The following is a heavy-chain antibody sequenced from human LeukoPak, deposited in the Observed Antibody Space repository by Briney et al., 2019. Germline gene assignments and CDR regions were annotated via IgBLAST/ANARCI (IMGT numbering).Heavy chain of an antibody. D-gene: IGHD2-2*01. J-gene: IGHJ5*02. CDR2: IIPIFGTA. V-gene: IGHV1-69*05. Sequence: SVKVSCKASGGTFSSYAISWVRQAPGQGLEWMGGIIPIFGTANYAQKFQGRVTITTDESTSTAYMELSSLRSEDTAVYYCARDANPLGYCSSTSCPTKTNWFDPWGQGTLVTVSS. CDR3: ARDANPLGYCSSTSCPTKTNWFDP. CDR1: GGTFSSYA.